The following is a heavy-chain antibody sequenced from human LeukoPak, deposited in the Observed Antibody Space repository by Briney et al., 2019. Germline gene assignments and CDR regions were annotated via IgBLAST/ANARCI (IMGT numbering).Heavy chain of an antibody. CDR2: ISGSGGST. J-gene: IGHJ4*02. CDR3: AKEYCSSTSCYIVDY. Sequence: GGSLRLSCAASGFTFSSYAMSWVRQAPGKGLEWVSAISGSGGSTYYADSVRGRFTISRDNSKNTLYLQMNSLRAEDTAVYYCAKEYCSSTSCYIVDYWGQGTLVTVSS. CDR1: GFTFSSYA. D-gene: IGHD2-2*02. V-gene: IGHV3-23*01.